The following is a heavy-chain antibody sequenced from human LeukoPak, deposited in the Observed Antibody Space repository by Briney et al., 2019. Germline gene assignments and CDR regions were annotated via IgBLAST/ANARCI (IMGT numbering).Heavy chain of an antibody. D-gene: IGHD6-13*01. CDR1: GGSISSYY. J-gene: IGHJ4*02. Sequence: SETLSLTCTVSGGSISSYYWSWIRQPPGKGLEWIGYIYYSGSTNYNPSLKSRVTISVDTSKNQFSLKLSSVTAADTAVYYCASLGTSIAAAGYWGQGTLVTVSS. CDR2: IYYSGST. CDR3: ASLGTSIAAAGY. V-gene: IGHV4-59*08.